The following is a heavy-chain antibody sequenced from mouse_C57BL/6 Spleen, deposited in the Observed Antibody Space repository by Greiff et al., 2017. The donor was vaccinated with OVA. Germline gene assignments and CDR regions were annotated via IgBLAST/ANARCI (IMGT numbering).Heavy chain of an antibody. CDR2: ISSGSSTI. CDR1: GFTFSDYG. CDR3: ARVGSNPFAY. J-gene: IGHJ3*01. Sequence: DVKLVESGGGLVKPGGSLKLSCAASGFTFSDYGMHWVRQAPEKGLEWVAYISSGSSTIYYADTVKGRFTISRDNAKNTLFLQMTSLRSEDTAMYYCARVGSNPFAYWGQGTLVTVSA. D-gene: IGHD2-5*01. V-gene: IGHV5-17*01.